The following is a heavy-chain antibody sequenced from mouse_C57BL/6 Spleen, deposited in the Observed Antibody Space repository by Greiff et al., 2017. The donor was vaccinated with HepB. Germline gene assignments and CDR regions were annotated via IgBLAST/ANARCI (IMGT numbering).Heavy chain of an antibody. CDR1: GFSLTSYG. CDR3: ASPYGNFWYFDV. Sequence: VKLLESGPGLVQPSQSLSITCTVSGFSLTSYGVHWVRQSPGKGLEWLGVIWSGGSTDYNAAFISRLSISKDSSKSQVFFKMNSLQADDTAIYYCASPYGNFWYFDVGGTGTTVTVSS. D-gene: IGHD2-1*01. V-gene: IGHV2-2*01. J-gene: IGHJ1*03. CDR2: IWSGGST.